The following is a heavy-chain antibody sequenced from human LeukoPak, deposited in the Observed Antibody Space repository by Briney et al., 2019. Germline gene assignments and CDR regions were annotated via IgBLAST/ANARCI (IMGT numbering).Heavy chain of an antibody. Sequence: ASVKVSCKASGYTFTSYGISWVRQAPGQGLEWMGWISAYNGNTNYAQKLQGRVTMTTDTSTSTAYMELRSLRSDDTAVYYCARDLMAAASWDYYYMDVWGKGTTVTVSS. J-gene: IGHJ6*03. CDR1: GYTFTSYG. V-gene: IGHV1-18*01. D-gene: IGHD6-13*01. CDR3: ARDLMAAASWDYYYMDV. CDR2: ISAYNGNT.